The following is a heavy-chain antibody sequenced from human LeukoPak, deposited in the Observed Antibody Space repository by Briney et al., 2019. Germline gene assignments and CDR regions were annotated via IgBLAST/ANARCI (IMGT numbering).Heavy chain of an antibody. CDR1: GGSIRSGY. D-gene: IGHD5-12*01. CDR2: IYSSGST. J-gene: IGHJ4*02. Sequence: PSETLSLTCTVSGGSIRSGYRSWIRQPPGKGLEWIGYIYSSGSTKYNPALKSRVTISVDTSKNQFSLKLTSVTAADTAVYYCARRPATRPQPFDYWGQGTLVTVSS. V-gene: IGHV4-59*01. CDR3: ARRPATRPQPFDY.